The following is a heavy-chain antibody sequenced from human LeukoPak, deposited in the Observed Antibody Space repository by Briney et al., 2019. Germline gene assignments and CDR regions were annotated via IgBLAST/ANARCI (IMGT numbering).Heavy chain of an antibody. D-gene: IGHD2-15*01. V-gene: IGHV4-39*01. CDR3: ARLWSTYCSGGSCPHQPNY. J-gene: IGHJ4*02. CDR1: AGSISIRSYQ. CDR2: IYVSRST. Sequence: SETLSLTWTVSAGSISIRSYQCGWIREPPGKGLEGIGSIYVSRSTYYNPSLKSRVTISVDTSKNQFSLKLSSVTAADTAVYYCARLWSTYCSGGSCPHQPNYWGQGTLVTVSS.